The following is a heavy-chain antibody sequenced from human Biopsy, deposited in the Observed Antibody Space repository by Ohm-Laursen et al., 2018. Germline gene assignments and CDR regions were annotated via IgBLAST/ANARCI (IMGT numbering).Heavy chain of an antibody. V-gene: IGHV1-24*01. CDR2: FAPENGKT. CDR3: AADINVWNVNY. J-gene: IGHJ4*02. CDR1: GYTLTELS. Sequence: SVKVSCKISGYTLTELSMHWVRQAPGKGLEWMGGFAPENGKTVYAQNFQARVSMTEDTSTDTAHMELRSLRSEDTAVYYCAADINVWNVNYWGQGTQVTVSS. D-gene: IGHD1-1*01.